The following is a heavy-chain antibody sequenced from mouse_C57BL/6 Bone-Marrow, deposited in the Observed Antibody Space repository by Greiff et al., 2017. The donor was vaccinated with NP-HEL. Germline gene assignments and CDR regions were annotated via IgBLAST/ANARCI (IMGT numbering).Heavy chain of an antibody. D-gene: IGHD2-3*01. Sequence: VMLVESGPGLVQPSQSLSITCTVSGFSLTSYGVHWVRQSPGKGLEWLGVIWSGGSTDYNAAFISRLSISKDNSKSQVFFKMNSLQADDTAIYYCARESWLLPYYYAMDYWGQGTSVTVSS. CDR1: GFSLTSYG. J-gene: IGHJ4*01. CDR3: ARESWLLPYYYAMDY. V-gene: IGHV2-2*01. CDR2: IWSGGST.